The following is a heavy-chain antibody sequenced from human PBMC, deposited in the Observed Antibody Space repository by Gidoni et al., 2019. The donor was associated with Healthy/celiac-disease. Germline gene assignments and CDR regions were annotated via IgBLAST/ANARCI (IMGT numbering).Heavy chain of an antibody. V-gene: IGHV4-39*01. CDR3: ARRGLFGELRYFDY. D-gene: IGHD3-3*01. J-gene: IGHJ4*02. Sequence: QLQLQESGPGLVKPSETLSLTCPVSGGSISSSSYYWGWIRQPPGKGLEWIGSIYYSGSTYYNPSLKSRVTISVDTSKNQFSLKLSSVTAADTAVYYCARRGLFGELRYFDYWGQGTLVTVSS. CDR1: GGSISSSSYY. CDR2: IYYSGST.